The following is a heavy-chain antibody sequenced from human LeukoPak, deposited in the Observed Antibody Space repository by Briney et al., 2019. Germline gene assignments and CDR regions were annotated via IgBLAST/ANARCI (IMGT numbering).Heavy chain of an antibody. D-gene: IGHD5-18*01. CDR1: GFTFSAFA. CDR3: AKDTARVPGDY. V-gene: IGHV3-64D*06. CDR2: ISSNGGST. J-gene: IGHJ4*02. Sequence: GGSLRLSCSVYGFTFSAFAMHWVRQAPGKGLEYVSGISSNGGSTYYADSVKGRFTISRDNSKNTLYLQMSSLRTEDTAVYYCAKDTARVPGDYWGRGTLVTVSS.